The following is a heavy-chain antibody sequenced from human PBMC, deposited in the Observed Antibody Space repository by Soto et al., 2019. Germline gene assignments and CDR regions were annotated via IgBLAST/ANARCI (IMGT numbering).Heavy chain of an antibody. Sequence: EVQLIESGGGWVQPGTSLRVSCAASGFTFHEYAMHWVRKAPGKGLEWVSGISSDGDTIAYADSVQGRFTVFRDNAKNSLYLQMNSLRAEDTALYYCTKGGYDLIYYFGMDVWGQGTTVTVSS. CDR1: GFTFHEYA. CDR3: TKGGYDLIYYFGMDV. V-gene: IGHV3-9*01. D-gene: IGHD5-12*01. CDR2: ISSDGDTI. J-gene: IGHJ6*02.